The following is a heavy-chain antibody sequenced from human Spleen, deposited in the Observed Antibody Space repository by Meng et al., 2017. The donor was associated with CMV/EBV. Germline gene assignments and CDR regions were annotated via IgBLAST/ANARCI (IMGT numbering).Heavy chain of an antibody. Sequence: LSLPCAVYGGSLRGCSWSWVRPPPGKGLEWIGEINHGGGTDYNPSLKSRVTILVDTSKNQFSLKLKSVTAADTAVYFCARGHRGRTTWGQGTLVTVSS. J-gene: IGHJ5*02. CDR3: ARGHRGRTT. D-gene: IGHD1-7*01. CDR1: GGSLRGCS. CDR2: INHGGGT. V-gene: IGHV4-34*01.